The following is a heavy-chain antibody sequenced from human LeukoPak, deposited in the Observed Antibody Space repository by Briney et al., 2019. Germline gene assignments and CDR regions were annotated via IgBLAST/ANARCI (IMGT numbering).Heavy chain of an antibody. CDR3: ARASPIVGATTGYFDY. CDR2: INAGNGNT. CDR1: GYTFTSYA. V-gene: IGHV1-3*01. Sequence: ASVKVSCKASGYTFTSYAMHWVRQAPGQRLEWMGWINAGNGNTKYSQKFQGRVTITRDTSASTAYMELSSLRSEDTAVYYCARASPIVGATTGYFDYWGQGTLVTVSS. J-gene: IGHJ4*02. D-gene: IGHD1-26*01.